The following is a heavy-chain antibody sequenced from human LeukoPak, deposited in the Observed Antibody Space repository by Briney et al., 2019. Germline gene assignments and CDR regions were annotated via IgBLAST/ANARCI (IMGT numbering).Heavy chain of an antibody. Sequence: GGSLRLSCAASGFTFSSYEMNWVRQAPGKGLEWVSYISSSGSTIYYADSVKGRFTISRDNAKSSLYLQMNSLRAEDTAVYYCARDASKVVTAIRGWFDPWGQGTLVTVSS. D-gene: IGHD2-21*02. V-gene: IGHV3-48*03. CDR1: GFTFSSYE. CDR2: ISSSGSTI. CDR3: ARDASKVVTAIRGWFDP. J-gene: IGHJ5*02.